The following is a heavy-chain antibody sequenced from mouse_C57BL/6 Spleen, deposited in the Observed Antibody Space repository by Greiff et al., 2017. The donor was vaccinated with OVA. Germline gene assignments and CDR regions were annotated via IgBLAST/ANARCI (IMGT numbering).Heavy chain of an antibody. D-gene: IGHD1-1*01. CDR2: ISSGSSTL. Sequence: EVQRVESGGGLVKPGGSLKLSCAASGFTFSDYGMHWVRQAPEKGLEWVAYISSGSSTLYSADTVKGRFPISRDNAKKTLFLQMNRLRSEDTAMYYGARGGSDIDFYGCYWGQSTTLSVAT. V-gene: IGHV5-17*01. CDR3: ARGGSDIDFYGCY. J-gene: IGHJ2*01. CDR1: GFTFSDYG.